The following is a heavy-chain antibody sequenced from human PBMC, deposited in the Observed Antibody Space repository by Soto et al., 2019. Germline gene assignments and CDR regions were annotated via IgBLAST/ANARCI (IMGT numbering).Heavy chain of an antibody. CDR3: ARAKVRGLDV. CDR2: INHSGST. J-gene: IGHJ6*04. CDR1: GGSFSGYY. V-gene: IGHV4-34*01. D-gene: IGHD3-10*01. Sequence: PSETLSLTCAVYGGSFSGYYWSWIRQPPGKGLEWIGEINHSGSTNYNPSLKSRVTISVDTSKNRFSLKLSSVTAAETAVYYCARAKVRGLDVWGKGTTVTVSS.